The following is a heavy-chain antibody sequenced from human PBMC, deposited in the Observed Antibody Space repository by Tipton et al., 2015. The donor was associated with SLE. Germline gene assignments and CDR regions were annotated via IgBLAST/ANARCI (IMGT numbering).Heavy chain of an antibody. CDR3: ARDDGNSAPYYYYGMDV. D-gene: IGHD4-23*01. J-gene: IGHJ6*02. V-gene: IGHV3-64*01. CDR2: ISTDGGST. CDR1: GFTFSNYA. Sequence: SLRLSCAASGFTFSNYAMHWVRQAPGKGLEYVSAISTDGGSTYYANSVKGRFTVSRDNSKNTLYLQMGSLRAEDMAVYYCARDDGNSAPYYYYGMDVWGQGTTVTASS.